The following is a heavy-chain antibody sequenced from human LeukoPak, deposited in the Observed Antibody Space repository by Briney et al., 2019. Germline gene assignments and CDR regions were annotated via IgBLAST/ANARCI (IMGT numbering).Heavy chain of an antibody. Sequence: GGSLRLSCAASGFTLSLYWMTWVRQAPGRGLECVAHIKQDGNEKNYVDSVKGRFTISRDNAKNSLYLQMNSLRAEDTAGYYCARVSSSWYQDWYFDLWVRGTLVTVCS. CDR2: IKQDGNEK. V-gene: IGHV3-7*03. D-gene: IGHD6-13*01. CDR3: ARVSSSWYQDWYFDL. CDR1: GFTLSLYW. J-gene: IGHJ2*01.